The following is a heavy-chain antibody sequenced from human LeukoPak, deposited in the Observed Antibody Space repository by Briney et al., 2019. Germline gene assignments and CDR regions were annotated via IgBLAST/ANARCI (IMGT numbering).Heavy chain of an antibody. CDR1: GFTFSSYS. D-gene: IGHD2-15*01. Sequence: GGSLRLSCAASGFTFSSYSMNWVRQAPGKGLEWVSSISGSSSYIYYADSVKGRFTISRDNAKNSLYLQMNSLRAEDTAVYYCAKPHTPYCSGGTCYVFDFWGQGTLVTVSS. CDR2: ISGSSSYI. J-gene: IGHJ4*02. CDR3: AKPHTPYCSGGTCYVFDF. V-gene: IGHV3-21*04.